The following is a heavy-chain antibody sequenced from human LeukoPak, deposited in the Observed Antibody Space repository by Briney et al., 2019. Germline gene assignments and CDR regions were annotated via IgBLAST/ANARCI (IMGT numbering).Heavy chain of an antibody. D-gene: IGHD3-22*01. CDR3: ARALYDSSGYYSHFDY. Sequence: GGSLRLSCAASGFTFSSYSMNWVRQAPGKGLEWVSSISRSSSFIFYADSVKGRFTISRDNAKNSLYLQMNSLRAEDTAVYYCARALYDSSGYYSHFDYWGQGTLVTVSS. V-gene: IGHV3-21*01. CDR1: GFTFSSYS. J-gene: IGHJ4*02. CDR2: ISRSSSFI.